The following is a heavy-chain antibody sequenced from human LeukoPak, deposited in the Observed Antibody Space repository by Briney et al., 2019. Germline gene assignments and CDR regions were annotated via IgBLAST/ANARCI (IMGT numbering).Heavy chain of an antibody. V-gene: IGHV3-49*04. CDR1: GFSFGDYA. Sequence: PGGSLRLSRTASGFSFGDYAMSWVRQAPGKGLEWVGFIRSKAYGGTTEYAASVKGRFTISRDDSKSIAYLQMNSLKTEDTAVYYCTSGGTSYYWGQGTLVTVSS. CDR2: IRSKAYGGTT. J-gene: IGHJ4*02. CDR3: TSGGTSYY. D-gene: IGHD4-23*01.